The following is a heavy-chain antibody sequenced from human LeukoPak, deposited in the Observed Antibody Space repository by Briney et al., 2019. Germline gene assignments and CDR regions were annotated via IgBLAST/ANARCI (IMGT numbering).Heavy chain of an antibody. J-gene: IGHJ4*02. Sequence: GSLRLSCAASGFSFNSFAMHWVRQAPGKGLEWVAVVSSDGINEYYADSVKGRFIISRDKSTNTLHLQMNSLRPEDTAVYYCARSYNILTGYHIGSYFDYWGQGTLVTVSS. CDR1: GFSFNSFA. D-gene: IGHD3-9*01. CDR3: ARSYNILTGYHIGSYFDY. CDR2: VSSDGINE. V-gene: IGHV3-30-3*01.